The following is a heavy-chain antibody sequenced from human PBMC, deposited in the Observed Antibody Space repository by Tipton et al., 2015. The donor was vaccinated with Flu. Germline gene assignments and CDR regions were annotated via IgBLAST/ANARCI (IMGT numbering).Heavy chain of an antibody. CDR1: GFSLSSSA. J-gene: IGHJ5*02. CDR3: AKDDSGCLVPSGYPRP. D-gene: IGHD3-22*01. Sequence: SLRLSCACSGFSLSSSAMSWVRQAPGKGLEWVSATSGSSAATYYADSVKGRFTISRDNSKNTVYLQMNSLRAEDTAVYYAAKDDSGCLVPSGYPRPRGQGPLVAVS. CDR2: TSGSSAAT. V-gene: IGHV3-23*01.